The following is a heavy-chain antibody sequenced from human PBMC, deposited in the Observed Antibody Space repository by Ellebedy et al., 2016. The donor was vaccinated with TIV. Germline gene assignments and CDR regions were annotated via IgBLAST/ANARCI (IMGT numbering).Heavy chain of an antibody. CDR3: ARSGALYGMDV. CDR1: GGTFSSYA. D-gene: IGHD1-26*01. Sequence: ASVKVSCKASGGTFSSYAISWVRQAPGQGLEWMGIINPSGGSTSYAQKFQGRVTMTRDTSTSTVYMELSSLRSEDTAVYYCARSGALYGMDVWGQGTTVTVSS. J-gene: IGHJ6*02. V-gene: IGHV1-46*01. CDR2: INPSGGST.